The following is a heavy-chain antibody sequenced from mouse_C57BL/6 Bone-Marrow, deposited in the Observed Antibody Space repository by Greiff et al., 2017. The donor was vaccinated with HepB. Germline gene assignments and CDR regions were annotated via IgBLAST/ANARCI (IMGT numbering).Heavy chain of an antibody. V-gene: IGHV1-72*01. J-gene: IGHJ1*03. CDR3: ARAGNGNFDV. Sequence: GLEWIGRIDPNSGGTKYNEKFKSKATLTVDKPSSTAYMQLSSLTSEDSAVYYCARAGNGNFDVWGTGTTVTVSS. CDR2: IDPNSGGT. D-gene: IGHD2-1*01.